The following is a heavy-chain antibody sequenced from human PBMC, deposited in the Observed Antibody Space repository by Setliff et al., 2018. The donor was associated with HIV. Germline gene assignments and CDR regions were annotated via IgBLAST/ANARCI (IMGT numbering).Heavy chain of an antibody. V-gene: IGHV4-39*01. CDR2: IYYSGST. CDR1: GGSISRSSYY. D-gene: IGHD2-15*01. Sequence: PSETLSLTCTVSGGSISRSSYYWAWVRQPPGKGLEWIGSIYYSGSTSYNPSLKSRVTISVDTSKNQFSLKLRSVTAADTAVYYCARRRGYCSGGTCYSGGYWFDPWGQGTLVTVSS. J-gene: IGHJ5*02. CDR3: ARRRGYCSGGTCYSGGYWFDP.